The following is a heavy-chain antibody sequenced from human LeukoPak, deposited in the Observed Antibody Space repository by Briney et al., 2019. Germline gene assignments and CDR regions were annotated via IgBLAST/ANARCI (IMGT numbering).Heavy chain of an antibody. D-gene: IGHD1-26*01. CDR2: ITPIFGTA. CDR1: GGTFSSYA. CDR3: ARGRGGSYVPY. V-gene: IGHV1-69*01. Sequence: SVKVSCKASGGTFSSYAISWVRQAPGQGLEWMGGITPIFGTANYAQKFQGRVTITADESTSTAYMELSSLRSEDTAVYYCARGRGGSYVPYWGQGTLVTVSS. J-gene: IGHJ4*02.